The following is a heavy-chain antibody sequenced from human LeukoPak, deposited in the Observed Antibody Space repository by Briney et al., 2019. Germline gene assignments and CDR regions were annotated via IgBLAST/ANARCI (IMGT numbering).Heavy chain of an antibody. V-gene: IGHV3-30-3*01. CDR3: ARDRVGATDYFDY. Sequence: PGGSLRLSCAASGFTFSSYAMHWVRQAPGKGLEWVAVISYDGSNKYYADSVKGRFTISRDNSKNTLCLQMNSLRAEDTAVYCCARDRVGATDYFDYWGQGTLVTVSS. J-gene: IGHJ4*02. CDR1: GFTFSSYA. CDR2: ISYDGSNK. D-gene: IGHD1-26*01.